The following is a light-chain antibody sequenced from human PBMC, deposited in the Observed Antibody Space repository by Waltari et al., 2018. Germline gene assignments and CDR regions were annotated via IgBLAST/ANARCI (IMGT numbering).Light chain of an antibody. CDR3: QQSYNTPFT. CDR1: QSISIY. V-gene: IGKV1-39*01. Sequence: DTQMTQSPSSLSASVGDRVTITCRASQSISIYVNWYQHKPGKAPKLLIYAASSLQSGVPSRFSGSGSGTDFTLTISSLQPEDSATYYCQQSYNTPFTVGPGTKVDIK. CDR2: AAS. J-gene: IGKJ3*01.